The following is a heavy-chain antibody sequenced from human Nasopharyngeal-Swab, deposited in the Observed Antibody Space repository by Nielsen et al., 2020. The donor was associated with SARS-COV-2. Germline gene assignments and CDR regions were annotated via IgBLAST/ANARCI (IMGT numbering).Heavy chain of an antibody. CDR2: VNEDGSRT. Sequence: VRQAPGKGLVWVSRVNEDGSRTDYADSVKGRFTISRDNAKNSLYLQMNSLRAEDTAVYYCARDSPITIFGVVITTPADYWGQGTLVTVSS. J-gene: IGHJ4*02. D-gene: IGHD3-3*01. CDR3: ARDSPITIFGVVITTPADY. V-gene: IGHV3-74*01.